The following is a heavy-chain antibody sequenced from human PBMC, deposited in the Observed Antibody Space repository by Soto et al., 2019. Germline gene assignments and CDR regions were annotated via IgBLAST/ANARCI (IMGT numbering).Heavy chain of an antibody. CDR2: IYNTGST. CDR3: ARGGGVTATFDY. CDR1: GGSVSSGSYY. J-gene: IGHJ4*02. Sequence: SETLSLTCSASGGSVSSGSYYWSWIRQPPGKGLEWIGYIYNTGSTNYNPSLKSRVTMSVDTSKNQFSLKLTSVTAADTAVYYCARGGGVTATFDYWGRGTLVTVSS. V-gene: IGHV4-61*01. D-gene: IGHD5-18*01.